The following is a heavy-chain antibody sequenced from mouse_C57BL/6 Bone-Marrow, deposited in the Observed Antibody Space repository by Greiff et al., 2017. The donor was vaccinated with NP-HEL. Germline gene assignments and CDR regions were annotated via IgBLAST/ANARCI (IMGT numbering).Heavy chain of an antibody. CDR1: GFTFSDYG. Sequence: EVMLVESGGGLVKPGGSLKLSCAASGFTFSDYGMHWVRQAPEKGLEWVAYISSGSSTIYYADTVKGRFTISRDNAKNTLFLQMTSLRSEDTAMYYCARPRGIYDGYPYYFDYWGQGTTLTVSS. V-gene: IGHV5-17*01. D-gene: IGHD2-3*01. J-gene: IGHJ2*01. CDR2: ISSGSSTI. CDR3: ARPRGIYDGYPYYFDY.